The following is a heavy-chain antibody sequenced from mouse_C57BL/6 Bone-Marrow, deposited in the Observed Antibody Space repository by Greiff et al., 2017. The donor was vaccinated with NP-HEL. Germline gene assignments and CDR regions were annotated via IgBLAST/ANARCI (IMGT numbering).Heavy chain of an antibody. CDR1: VFTIHYHY. V-gene: IGHV14-2*01. Sequence: EVQLVESVAELVKPRASVKLSCTASVFTIHYHYMHWVIQRTEKGLEWIGRIDPEDGETKYAPKFQGKATITADTSSNTAYLQLSSLTSEYTSVYYCARSGTTLPARDCWGEGTPLTVSS. J-gene: IGHJ2*01. CDR3: ARSGTTLPARDC. D-gene: IGHD1-1*01. CDR2: IDPEDGET.